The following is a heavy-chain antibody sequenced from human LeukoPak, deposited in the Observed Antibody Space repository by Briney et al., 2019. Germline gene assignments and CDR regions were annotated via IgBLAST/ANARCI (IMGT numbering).Heavy chain of an antibody. V-gene: IGHV3-7*01. CDR3: ARSGPIDY. J-gene: IGHJ4*02. D-gene: IGHD3-10*01. CDR1: GFTLSTYW. CDR2: IRPDAGEK. Sequence: PGGSLRLSCAASGFTLSTYWMTWVRQAPGKGLEWVANIRPDAGEKNYAESVKGRFTISRDNTKNSLYLQLNSLRVEDTAIYYCARSGPIDYWGQGTLVTVSS.